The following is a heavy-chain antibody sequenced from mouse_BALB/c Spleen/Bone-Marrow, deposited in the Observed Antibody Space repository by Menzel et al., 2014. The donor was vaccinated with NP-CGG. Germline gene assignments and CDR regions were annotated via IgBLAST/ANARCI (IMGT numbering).Heavy chain of an antibody. CDR2: INPESNTI. D-gene: IGHD2-2*01. V-gene: IGHV4-1*02. Sequence: DVKLVESGGGLVQPGGSLKLSCAASGFDFSRYWMSWVRQAPGKGLEWIGEINPESNTINYSPSLKDKFIISRDNAKNTLYLQMNKVRSEDTALYYCARLGYHGGFAYWGQGTLVTVSA. J-gene: IGHJ3*01. CDR3: ARLGYHGGFAY. CDR1: GFDFSRYW.